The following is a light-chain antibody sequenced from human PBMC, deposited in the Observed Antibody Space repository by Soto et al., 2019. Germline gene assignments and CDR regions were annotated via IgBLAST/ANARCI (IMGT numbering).Light chain of an antibody. CDR1: SSNTGAGYD. Sequence: QSVLTQPPSVSGAPGQRVTISCTGSSSNTGAGYDVHWYQHLPGTAPKLLIYGNNNRPSGVPDRFSGSKSGTSASLAITGLQAEDEADYYCQSYDSSLSGVLFGGGTKLTVL. V-gene: IGLV1-40*01. CDR3: QSYDSSLSGVL. J-gene: IGLJ2*01. CDR2: GNN.